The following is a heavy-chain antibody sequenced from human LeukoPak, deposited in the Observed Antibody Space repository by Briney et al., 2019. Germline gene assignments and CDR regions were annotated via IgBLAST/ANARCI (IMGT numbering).Heavy chain of an antibody. D-gene: IGHD3-3*01. CDR1: GGSLSGYY. CDR3: ARAFRGIFGVFEAFDI. J-gene: IGHJ3*02. CDR2: IYYSGST. Sequence: SETLSLTCAVSGGSLSGYYWTWIRQPPGKGLEWIGSIYYSGSTYYNPSLKSRVTISVDTSKDQFSLKLSSVTAADTAVYYCARAFRGIFGVFEAFDIWGQGTMVTVSS. V-gene: IGHV4-39*07.